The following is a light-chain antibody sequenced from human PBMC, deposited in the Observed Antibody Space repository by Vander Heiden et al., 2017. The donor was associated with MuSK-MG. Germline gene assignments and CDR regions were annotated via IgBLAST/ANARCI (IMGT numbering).Light chain of an antibody. Sequence: SSELTQDPAVSVALGQTVRITCQGDRLSSYSANWYQQKPGQAPVLVIYGKNNPPSGLPDRFSGSSSGNTASLTITGAQAEDEADYYCNSRDSSGNLVVFGGGTKLTVL. V-gene: IGLV3-19*01. CDR3: NSRDSSGNLVV. J-gene: IGLJ2*01. CDR2: GKN. CDR1: RLSSYS.